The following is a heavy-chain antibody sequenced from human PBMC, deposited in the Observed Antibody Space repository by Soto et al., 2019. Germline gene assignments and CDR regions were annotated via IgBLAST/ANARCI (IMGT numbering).Heavy chain of an antibody. CDR2: LYYIGSA. CDR1: GVSVSSPSFY. J-gene: IGHJ4*02. D-gene: IGHD2-15*01. CDR3: TRQPTGGYPPQEFDH. V-gene: IGHV4-39*01. Sequence: KPSETLSLTCSVSGVSVSSPSFYWAWVRQSPGKGLEWIGSLYYIGSAYYSPSLKSRITISADSSRNQFSLKLASVTAADTGLYFCTRQPTGGYPPQEFDHWGPGALVTVSS.